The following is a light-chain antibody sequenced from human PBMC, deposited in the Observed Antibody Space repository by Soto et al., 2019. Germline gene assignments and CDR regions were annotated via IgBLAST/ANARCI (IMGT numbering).Light chain of an antibody. CDR1: SSDVGGYNY. CDR3: NSYTCCSAIKV. CDR2: DVS. J-gene: IGLJ1*01. Sequence: QSALTQPASVSGSPGQSITISCTGTSSDVGGYNYVSWYQQHPGKAPKLMIYDVSNRPSGVSNRFSGSKSGNTASLTISGLHAEDDDDESCNSYTCCSAIKVFGAGTKVTVL. V-gene: IGLV2-14*01.